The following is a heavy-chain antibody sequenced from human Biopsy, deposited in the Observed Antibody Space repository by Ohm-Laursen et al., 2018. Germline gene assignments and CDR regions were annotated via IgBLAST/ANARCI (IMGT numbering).Heavy chain of an antibody. CDR3: ARGRRTSGWPYFAN. D-gene: IGHD6-19*01. CDR2: IYSGGNT. V-gene: IGHV4-61*01. CDR1: GDSLSSGSDN. J-gene: IGHJ4*02. Sequence: TLSLTCTVSGDSLSSGSDNWSWVRQPPGQGLEYIGFIYSGGNTNYNPSLQNRVTMSVDTSKNQFSLKLSSVIAADTAVYYCARGRRTSGWPYFANWGQGTLVIVSS.